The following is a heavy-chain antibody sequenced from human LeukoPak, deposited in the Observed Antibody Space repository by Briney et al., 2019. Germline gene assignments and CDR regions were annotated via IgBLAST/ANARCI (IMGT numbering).Heavy chain of an antibody. V-gene: IGHV3-21*01. J-gene: IGHJ4*02. Sequence: GGSLRLSCAASGFTFSSFGMNWVRQAPGKGLEWVSSISSSSSYIYYADSVKGRFTISRDNAKNSLYLQMNSLRAEDTAVYYCARDLDYYDSSGYYYAFDYRGQGTLVTVSS. D-gene: IGHD3-22*01. CDR3: ARDLDYYDSSGYYYAFDY. CDR2: ISSSSSYI. CDR1: GFTFSSFG.